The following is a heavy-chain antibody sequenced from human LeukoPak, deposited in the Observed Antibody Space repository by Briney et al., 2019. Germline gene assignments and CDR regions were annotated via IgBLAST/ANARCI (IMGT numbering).Heavy chain of an antibody. V-gene: IGHV3-23*01. Sequence: GGSLRLSCAASGFTFISYAMTWVRQAPGKGLEWVSGIRGDGGKTYNADSVKGRVTISRDNSKNTLYLEINSLRAEDTAAYYCTKESAWDSTGYWGLYNSFDAWGQGTLVIVSS. CDR1: GFTFISYA. CDR2: IRGDGGKT. J-gene: IGHJ5*02. D-gene: IGHD3-22*01. CDR3: TKESAWDSTGYWGLYNSFDA.